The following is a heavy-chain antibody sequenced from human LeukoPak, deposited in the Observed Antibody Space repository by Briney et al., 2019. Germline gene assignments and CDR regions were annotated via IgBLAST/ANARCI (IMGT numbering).Heavy chain of an antibody. CDR2: VSSDGTTT. CDR3: TRGVMGYYGNFDW. Sequence: SGGSLRLSCAASGFTLSSYWMHWVRQVPGKGLVWVARVSSDGTTTTYAESVKGRFTISRDNAMNTLYLQMNSLRAEDTAVYYCTRGVMGYYGNFDWWGQGTLVTVSS. D-gene: IGHD3-10*01. CDR1: GFTLSSYW. J-gene: IGHJ4*02. V-gene: IGHV3-74*01.